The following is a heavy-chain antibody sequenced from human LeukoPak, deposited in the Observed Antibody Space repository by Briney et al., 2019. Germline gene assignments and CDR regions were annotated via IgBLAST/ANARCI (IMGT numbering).Heavy chain of an antibody. V-gene: IGHV4-59*01. Sequence: SETLSLTCTVSGGSINSYYWNWIRQSPGKGLEWIGHIYFSGSTNYNPSPKSRVIISVDMSKNRFSLRLSSVTAADTAVYYCARAGYSSGYVGGFDYWGQGALVTVSS. CDR1: GGSINSYY. D-gene: IGHD5-18*01. CDR2: IYFSGST. J-gene: IGHJ4*02. CDR3: ARAGYSSGYVGGFDY.